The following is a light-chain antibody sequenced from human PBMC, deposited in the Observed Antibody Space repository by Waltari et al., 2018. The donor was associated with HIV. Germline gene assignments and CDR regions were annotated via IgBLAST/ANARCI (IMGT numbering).Light chain of an antibody. CDR2: MDD. J-gene: IGLJ2*01. CDR1: NIGGKS. CDR3: QVWDNFTWE. Sequence: SYELTQPLSVSVALGQTATITCGGDNIGGKSVHWYQQRPGQAPLLLIYMDDKRPSVTPDRVSGSNSENTATLTITRAQAGDEADYYCQVWDNFTWEFGGGTKLTVL. V-gene: IGLV3-9*01.